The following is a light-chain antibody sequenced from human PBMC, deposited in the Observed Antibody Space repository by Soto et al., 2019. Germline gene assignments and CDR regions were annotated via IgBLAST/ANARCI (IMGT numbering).Light chain of an antibody. V-gene: IGKV3-15*01. CDR2: GAS. CDR1: QSVSSS. J-gene: IGKJ4*01. Sequence: EVVMTQSSVTLSVSPGERATLSCRASQSVSSSLAWYQQKPGQPPRLLIYGASNGASGIPARFSGSGSGTEFTLTISSLQSEDFAVYYCQQYDKWPLTFGGGTKVDIK. CDR3: QQYDKWPLT.